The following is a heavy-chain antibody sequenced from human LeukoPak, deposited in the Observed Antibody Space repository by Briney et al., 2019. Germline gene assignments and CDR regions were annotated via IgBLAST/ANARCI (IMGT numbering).Heavy chain of an antibody. J-gene: IGHJ4*02. V-gene: IGHV4-59*01. D-gene: IGHD3-3*01. Sequence: SETLSLTCTVSGGSISSYYWSWIRQPPGKGLEWIGYIYYSGSTNYNPSLESRVTISVDTSKNQFSLKLSSVTAADTAVYYCARETFWSGYAGPDYWGQGTLVTVSS. CDR3: ARETFWSGYAGPDY. CDR2: IYYSGST. CDR1: GGSISSYY.